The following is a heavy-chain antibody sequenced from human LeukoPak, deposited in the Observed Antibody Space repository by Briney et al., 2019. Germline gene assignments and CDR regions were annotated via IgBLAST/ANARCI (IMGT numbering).Heavy chain of an antibody. J-gene: IGHJ4*02. CDR2: IYTSGST. CDR1: GGSISSGSYY. V-gene: IGHV4-61*02. D-gene: IGHD3-22*01. Sequence: SQTLSLTCTVSGGSISSGSYYWRWIRQPAGKGLEWIGRIYTSGSTNYNPSLKSRVTISVDTSKNQFSLKLSSVTAADTAVYYYARIPVEFDSSGSPRYYFDYWGQGTLVTVSS. CDR3: ARIPVEFDSSGSPRYYFDY.